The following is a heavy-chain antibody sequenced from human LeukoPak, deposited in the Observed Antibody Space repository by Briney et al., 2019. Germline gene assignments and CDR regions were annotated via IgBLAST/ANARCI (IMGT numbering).Heavy chain of an antibody. CDR2: IKPDGSAG. CDR1: GFTFSTYW. CDR3: AKDSS. V-gene: IGHV3-7*01. J-gene: IGHJ5*02. Sequence: PGGSLRLSCAASGFTFSTYWMSWVRQAPRKGLEWVAGIKPDGSAGYYADSVKGRFTISRDNAKNSLYLQMDSLRAEETAIYYCAKDSSWGQGTLVTVSS.